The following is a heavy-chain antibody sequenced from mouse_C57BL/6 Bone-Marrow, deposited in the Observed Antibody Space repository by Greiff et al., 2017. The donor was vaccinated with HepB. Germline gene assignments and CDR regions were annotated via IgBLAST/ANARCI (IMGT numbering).Heavy chain of an antibody. CDR1: GFNIKDDY. D-gene: IGHD1-1*01. V-gene: IGHV14-4*01. J-gene: IGHJ2*01. CDR2: IDPENGDT. Sequence: VQLQQSGAELVRPGASVKLSCTASGFNIKDDYMHWVKQRPEQGLEWIGWIDPENGDTEYASKFQGKATITADTSSNTAYLQLSSLTSEDAAVYYCATGVYDGSSFDYWGQGTTLTVSS. CDR3: ATGVYDGSSFDY.